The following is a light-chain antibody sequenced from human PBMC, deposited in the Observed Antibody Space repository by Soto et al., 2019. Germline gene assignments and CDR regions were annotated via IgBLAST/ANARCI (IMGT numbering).Light chain of an antibody. Sequence: DIQMTQSPSSLSASVGDRVTITCRASQAIYNYLAWYQQKPGKVPTLLISAASTLQSGVPSRFSGSGSGTDFTLTISRLEPEDFAVYYCQQYGSSPPLTFGGGTKVEIK. J-gene: IGKJ4*01. CDR1: QAIYNY. CDR2: AAS. CDR3: QQYGSSPPLT. V-gene: IGKV1-27*01.